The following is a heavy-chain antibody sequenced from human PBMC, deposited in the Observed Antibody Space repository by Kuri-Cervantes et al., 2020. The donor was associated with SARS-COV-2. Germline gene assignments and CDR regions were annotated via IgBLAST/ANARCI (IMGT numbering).Heavy chain of an antibody. Sequence: ASVKVSCKASGYLFNSYGITWVRQAPGQGLEWMGWVSPHNGNTLYTQKLQGRLTMSTDTSTSTAYMEMRSLRSDDTAVYYCARHWVPLGGPRDWFDPWGQGTLVTVSS. CDR2: VSPHNGNT. J-gene: IGHJ5*02. CDR1: GYLFNSYG. CDR3: ARHWVPLGGPRDWFDP. V-gene: IGHV1-18*01. D-gene: IGHD1-1*01.